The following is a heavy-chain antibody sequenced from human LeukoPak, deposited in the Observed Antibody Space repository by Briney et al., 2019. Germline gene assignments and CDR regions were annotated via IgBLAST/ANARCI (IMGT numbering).Heavy chain of an antibody. D-gene: IGHD4-17*01. CDR2: ISAYNGNT. V-gene: IGHV1-18*01. Sequence: ASVKVSCKASGYTFTSYGISWVRQAPGQGLEWMGWISAYNGNTNYAQKLQGRVTMTTGTSTSTAYMELRSLRSDDTAVYYCARQTTPFDYFDYWGQGTLVTVSS. CDR1: GYTFTSYG. J-gene: IGHJ4*02. CDR3: ARQTTPFDYFDY.